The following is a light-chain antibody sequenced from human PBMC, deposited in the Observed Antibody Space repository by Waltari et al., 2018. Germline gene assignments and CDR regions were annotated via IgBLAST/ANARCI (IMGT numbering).Light chain of an antibody. CDR3: AAWDDSLSTWV. CDR1: SPNLGSNF. V-gene: IGLV1-47*01. J-gene: IGLJ3*02. Sequence: QPVLTQPPSASGTPGQRVAIPCSGWSPNLGSNFVYWYQQLPRTAPELLIYRNNQRPSGVPVRISGSKSVTSASLAVSGLRSDDEADFYCAAWDDSLSTWVFGGGTKLTVL. CDR2: RNN.